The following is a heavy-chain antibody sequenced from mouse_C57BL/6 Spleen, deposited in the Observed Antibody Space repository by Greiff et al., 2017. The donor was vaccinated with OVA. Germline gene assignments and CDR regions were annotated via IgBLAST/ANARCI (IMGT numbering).Heavy chain of an antibody. Sequence: QVQLQQSGAELVKPGASVKISCKASGYAFSSYWMNWVKQRPGKGLEWIGQIYPGDGDTNYNGKFKGKATLTADKSSSTAYMQLSSLTSEDSAVYFCARGDSNYLAWFAYWGQGTLVTVSA. CDR3: ARGDSNYLAWFAY. J-gene: IGHJ3*01. CDR1: GYAFSSYW. V-gene: IGHV1-80*01. D-gene: IGHD2-5*01. CDR2: IYPGDGDT.